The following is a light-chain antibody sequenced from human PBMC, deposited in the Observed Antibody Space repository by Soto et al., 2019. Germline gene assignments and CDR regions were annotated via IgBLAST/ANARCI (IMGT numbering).Light chain of an antibody. J-gene: IGKJ1*01. CDR3: QQYRGSPPT. CDR1: QSVSSNY. V-gene: IGKV3-20*01. Sequence: EIVLTQSPGTLSLSSGERATLSCRASQSVSSNYLAWYQRKPGQAPRLLIYGASSRATDIPNRFSGSGSGTDFTLTITRLEPEDFAVYFCQQYRGSPPTFGQGTKVEIK. CDR2: GAS.